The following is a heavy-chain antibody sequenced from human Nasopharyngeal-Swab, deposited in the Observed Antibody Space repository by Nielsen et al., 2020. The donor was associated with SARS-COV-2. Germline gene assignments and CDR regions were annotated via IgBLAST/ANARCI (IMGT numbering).Heavy chain of an antibody. Sequence: ASVKVSCKVSGYPLTELSMHWLRHAPGKGLEWVGGFDPEDGETIYAQKFQGRVTMTEDTSTDTAYMELSSLTSEDTAVYYCTTVAGSYGRFDYWGQGTLVTVSS. CDR3: TTVAGSYGRFDY. V-gene: IGHV1-24*01. CDR1: GYPLTELS. J-gene: IGHJ4*02. CDR2: FDPEDGET. D-gene: IGHD1-26*01.